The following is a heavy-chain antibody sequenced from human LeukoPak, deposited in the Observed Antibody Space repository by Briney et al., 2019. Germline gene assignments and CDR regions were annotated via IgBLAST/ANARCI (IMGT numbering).Heavy chain of an antibody. D-gene: IGHD5-12*01. Sequence: PGRSLRLSCPASGFTFSSYGMHWVRQAPGKGLGWVAVISYDGSNKYHADSVKGRFTISRDHSKNTLYLQMNSLRAEDTAVYYCAKEMSGYETASFYFDYWGQGTLVTVSS. V-gene: IGHV3-30*18. CDR3: AKEMSGYETASFYFDY. CDR1: GFTFSSYG. CDR2: ISYDGSNK. J-gene: IGHJ4*02.